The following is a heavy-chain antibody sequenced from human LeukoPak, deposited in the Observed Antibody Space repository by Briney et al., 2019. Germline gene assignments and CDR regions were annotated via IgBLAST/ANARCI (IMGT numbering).Heavy chain of an antibody. CDR1: GVSISSSNW. J-gene: IGHJ4*02. V-gene: IGHV4-4*02. Sequence: SSETLSLTCAVSGVSISSSNWWSWVRQPPGQGLEWIGEIYHSGSTNYNPSLKSRVTISVDKSKNQFSLKLSSMTAADTAVYYCARGGVGATASFDYWGQGTLVTVSS. CDR3: ARGGVGATASFDY. D-gene: IGHD1-26*01. CDR2: IYHSGST.